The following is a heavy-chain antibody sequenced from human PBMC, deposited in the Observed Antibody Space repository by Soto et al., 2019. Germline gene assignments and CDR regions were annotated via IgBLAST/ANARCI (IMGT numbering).Heavy chain of an antibody. V-gene: IGHV3-15*01. J-gene: IGHJ4*02. CDR3: TTYSGAAFEY. D-gene: IGHD1-26*01. CDR1: GLTFNNAW. CDR2: IRSKSDGGTT. Sequence: NPGGSLRLSCVASGLTFNNAWMNWVRQAPGKGLEWVGRIRSKSDGGTTDYAAPVKGRFTISRDDSKNMVDLQMSSLKTEDTAIYYCTTYSGAAFEYWGQEALVTVS.